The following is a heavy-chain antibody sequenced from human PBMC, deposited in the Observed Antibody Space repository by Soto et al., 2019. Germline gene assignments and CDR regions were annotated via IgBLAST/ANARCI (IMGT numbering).Heavy chain of an antibody. J-gene: IGHJ6*02. Sequence: GGSLRLSCAASGFTFSSYAMHWVRQAPGKGLEWVAVIPYDGSNKYYADSVKGRFTISRDNSKNTLYLQMNSLRAEDTAVYYCARRYSSAYGMDVWGQGTTVTVSS. V-gene: IGHV3-30-3*01. D-gene: IGHD6-25*01. CDR1: GFTFSSYA. CDR2: IPYDGSNK. CDR3: ARRYSSAYGMDV.